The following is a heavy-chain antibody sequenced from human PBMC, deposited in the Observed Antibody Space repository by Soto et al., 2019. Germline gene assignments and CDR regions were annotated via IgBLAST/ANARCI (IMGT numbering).Heavy chain of an antibody. Sequence: QVQLVQSGAEVKKPGASVKVSCKASGYTFTSYDINWVRQATGQGLEWMGWMNPNSGNTGYAQKFQGRVTMTRNTSIRTAYMELSSLRSEDTAVYYCARGRRITIFGVVIPRFYGMDVWGQGTTVTVSS. CDR3: ARGRRITIFGVVIPRFYGMDV. CDR2: MNPNSGNT. V-gene: IGHV1-8*01. J-gene: IGHJ6*02. D-gene: IGHD3-3*01. CDR1: GYTFTSYD.